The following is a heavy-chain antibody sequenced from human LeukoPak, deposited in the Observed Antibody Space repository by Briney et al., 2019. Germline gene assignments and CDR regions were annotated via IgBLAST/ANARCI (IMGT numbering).Heavy chain of an antibody. Sequence: PGGSLRLSCEASGFTFSNSAMSWVRQAPGKGLEWVSGISASGHYTYNADSAKGRFTISRDNFKNTLYLQMSSLRGEDTALYYCAKDGSWGDYYFYFYIDVWGKGTTVTVSS. CDR3: AKDGSWGDYYFYFYIDV. CDR2: ISASGHYT. CDR1: GFTFSNSA. V-gene: IGHV3-23*01. D-gene: IGHD3-16*01. J-gene: IGHJ6*03.